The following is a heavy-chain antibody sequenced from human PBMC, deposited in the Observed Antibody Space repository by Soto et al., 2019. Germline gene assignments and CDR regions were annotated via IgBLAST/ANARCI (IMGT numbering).Heavy chain of an antibody. V-gene: IGHV4-34*01. D-gene: IGHD2-2*01. CDR2: INHSGDT. Sequence: QVQLQQWGAGLLKPSETLTLSCAVFGGSFSNYHWSWIRQPPGKGLEWIGEINHSGDTNCNPSLKSRVTISVDTSKTKVSLKLSSVTAADTAVYYCAMAVCIVTSCSSLDFWGRGTLVTVSS. CDR3: AMAVCIVTSCSSLDF. CDR1: GGSFSNYH. J-gene: IGHJ4*01.